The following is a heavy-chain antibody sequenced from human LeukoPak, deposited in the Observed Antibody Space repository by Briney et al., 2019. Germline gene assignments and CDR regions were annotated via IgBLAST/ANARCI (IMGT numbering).Heavy chain of an antibody. J-gene: IGHJ4*02. CDR3: ARDLTGGYSYGDY. D-gene: IGHD5-18*01. CDR2: ISSSGSTI. CDR1: GFTSSSYE. Sequence: PGGSLRLSCAASGFTSSSYEMNWVRQAPGKGLEWVSYISSSGSTIYYADSVKGRFTVSRDNAKNSLYLQMNSLRAEDTAVYYCARDLTGGYSYGDYWGQGTLVTVSS. V-gene: IGHV3-48*03.